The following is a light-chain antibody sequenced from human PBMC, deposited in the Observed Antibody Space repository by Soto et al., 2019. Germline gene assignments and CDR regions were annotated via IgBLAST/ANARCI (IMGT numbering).Light chain of an antibody. V-gene: IGKV1-5*01. Sequence: DIQMTQSPYTLSASVVDRVSITCRANQSINSWLAWYQQKPGKAPKLLIYDASTFESGVPSRFSGSGSGTKFTLTISSLQPDDFATYYCQHYNAYSGTFGQGTKVDIK. CDR2: DAS. CDR3: QHYNAYSGT. J-gene: IGKJ1*01. CDR1: QSINSW.